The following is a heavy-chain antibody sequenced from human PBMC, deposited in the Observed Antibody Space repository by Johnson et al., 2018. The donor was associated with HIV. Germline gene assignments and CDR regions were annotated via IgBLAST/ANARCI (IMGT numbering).Heavy chain of an antibody. Sequence: VQLVESGGGVVRPGGSLRLSCAASGFTFDDYGMSWVRQAPGKGLEWVANIKQDGSEKYYVDSVKGRFTISRDNAKNSLYLQMNSLRAEDTALYYCAKDIGGRGGDCDAFDIWGQGTMVTVSS. CDR2: IKQDGSEK. D-gene: IGHD2-21*02. J-gene: IGHJ3*02. V-gene: IGHV3-7*03. CDR3: AKDIGGRGGDCDAFDI. CDR1: GFTFDDYG.